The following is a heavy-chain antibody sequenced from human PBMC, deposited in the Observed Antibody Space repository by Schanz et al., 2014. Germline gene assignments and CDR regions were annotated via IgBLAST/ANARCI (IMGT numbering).Heavy chain of an antibody. D-gene: IGHD6-6*01. Sequence: EVQLVESGGGLVQPGRSLRLSCAASGFTFDNYAMHWVRQAPGKGLEWVSSISWNSGSVAYADSVNSRFAISRDNAENSVYLQMNSLRAEDTAVYFCAKGRGGTSSEGLDQYYGMDVWGQGTTVTVSS. CDR2: ISWNSGSV. CDR1: GFTFDNYA. CDR3: AKGRGGTSSEGLDQYYGMDV. V-gene: IGHV3-9*01. J-gene: IGHJ6*02.